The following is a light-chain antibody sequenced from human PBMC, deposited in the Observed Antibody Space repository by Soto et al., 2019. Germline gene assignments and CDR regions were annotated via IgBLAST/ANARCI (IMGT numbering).Light chain of an antibody. CDR3: QQYHNWPPQYT. J-gene: IGKJ2*01. CDR2: GAS. CDR1: QTVASN. Sequence: EIVMTQSPASLSVSPGEGATLSCRASQTVASNLAWYQQKPGQGPRLLIHGASTRATGVPARFSGSGSGTDFTLTISSXQSEDFXVYXCQQYHNWPPQYTFGQGTKLQIK. V-gene: IGKV3-15*01.